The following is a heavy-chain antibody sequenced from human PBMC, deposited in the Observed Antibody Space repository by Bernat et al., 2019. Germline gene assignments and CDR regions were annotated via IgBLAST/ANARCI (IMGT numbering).Heavy chain of an antibody. J-gene: IGHJ6*01. CDR1: GFTFSDYG. Sequence: QVQLMESGGGVVQPGGSLRLSCAASGFTFSDYGMHWVRQAPGKGLEWVAFVRYDGSNKYYADSVKGRFTISRDNSKNTLYLQMNSLRPEDTAVYYCAKDHPYGMDVWGQGTTVTVSS. V-gene: IGHV3-30*02. CDR2: VRYDGSNK. CDR3: AKDHPYGMDV.